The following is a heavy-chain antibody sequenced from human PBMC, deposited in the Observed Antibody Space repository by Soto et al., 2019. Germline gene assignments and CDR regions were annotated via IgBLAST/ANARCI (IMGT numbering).Heavy chain of an antibody. V-gene: IGHV1-18*04. D-gene: IGHD3-3*01. J-gene: IGHJ6*02. CDR1: GDTFTCYG. CDR2: ISAYNPKT. CDR3: ARAYFDFWSSYYPNYYYGMVV. Sequence: ASVKVSCKASGDTFTCYGMSWVRPAPGQGLEWMGWISAYNPKTKSAQKLQGRVTMTTDTSTSTAYMELRSLRSDDTAVYYCARAYFDFWSSYYPNYYYGMVVWGQGTRVTVSS.